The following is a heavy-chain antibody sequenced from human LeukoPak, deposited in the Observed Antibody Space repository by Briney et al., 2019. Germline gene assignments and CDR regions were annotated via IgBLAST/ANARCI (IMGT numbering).Heavy chain of an antibody. CDR2: MNPNSGGT. CDR1: GYTFTSYD. J-gene: IGHJ4*02. Sequence: ASVKVSCKASGYTFTSYDINWVRQATGQGLEWMGRMNPNSGGTNYAQKFQGRVTMTRDTSISTAYMELSRLRSDDTAVYYCARGYSGYEGHYWGQGTLVTVSS. V-gene: IGHV1-2*06. CDR3: ARGYSGYEGHY. D-gene: IGHD5-12*01.